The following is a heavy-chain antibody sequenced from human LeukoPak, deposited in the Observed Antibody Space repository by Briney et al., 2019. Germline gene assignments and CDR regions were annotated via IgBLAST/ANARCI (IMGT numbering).Heavy chain of an antibody. CDR1: GFTFSSYG. CDR2: IRSDGINK. Sequence: GGSLRLSCAASGFTFSSYGMHWVRQAPGKGLEWVAFIRSDGINKYYADSVKGRFTISRDNAKNSLYLQMNSLRAEDTAVYYCARDAEQQLGVPDYWGQGTLVTVSS. CDR3: ARDAEQQLGVPDY. V-gene: IGHV3-30*02. J-gene: IGHJ4*02. D-gene: IGHD6-13*01.